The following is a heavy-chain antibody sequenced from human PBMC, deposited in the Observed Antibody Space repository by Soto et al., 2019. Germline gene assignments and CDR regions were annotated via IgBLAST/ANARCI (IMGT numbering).Heavy chain of an antibody. Sequence: GGSLRLSCAASGFTFSDYYMSWIRQAPGKGLEWVSYISSSSSYTNYADSVKGRFTISRDNAKNSLYLQMNSLRAEDTAVYYCARDPPQPGIAAAGTFYWGQGTLVTVS. CDR1: GFTFSDYY. CDR3: ARDPPQPGIAAAGTFY. J-gene: IGHJ4*02. CDR2: ISSSSSYT. D-gene: IGHD6-13*01. V-gene: IGHV3-11*05.